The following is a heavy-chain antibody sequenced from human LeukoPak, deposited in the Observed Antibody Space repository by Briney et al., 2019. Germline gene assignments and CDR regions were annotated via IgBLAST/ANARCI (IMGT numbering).Heavy chain of an antibody. J-gene: IGHJ5*02. D-gene: IGHD5-24*01. CDR2: IYYSGST. CDR3: ASEKKDGYINGWLDP. CDR1: GGSINSYY. V-gene: IGHV4-59*01. Sequence: SETLSLTCTVSGGSINSYYWSWIRQPPGKGLEWIGYIYYSGSTNYNPSLKSRVTISVDTSKNQFSLKLSSVTAADTAVYYCASEKKDGYINGWLDPWGQGTLVTVSS.